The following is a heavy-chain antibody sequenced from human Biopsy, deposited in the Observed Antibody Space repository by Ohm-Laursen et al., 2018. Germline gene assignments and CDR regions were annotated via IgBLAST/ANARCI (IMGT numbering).Heavy chain of an antibody. CDR1: GFIFGDYA. J-gene: IGHJ6*02. Sequence: SLRLSCSASGFIFGDYAMHWVRQAPGKGLEWVSGINWNSDNLGYVGSVKGRFTISRDNAKNSLYLETNSLTPEDTAVYHCAREGAYADFRFPYYNGMDVWGPGTTVIVSS. V-gene: IGHV3-9*01. D-gene: IGHD4-17*01. CDR3: AREGAYADFRFPYYNGMDV. CDR2: INWNSDNL.